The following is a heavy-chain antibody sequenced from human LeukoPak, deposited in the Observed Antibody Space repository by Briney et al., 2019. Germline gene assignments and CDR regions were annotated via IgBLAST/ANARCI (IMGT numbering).Heavy chain of an antibody. Sequence: GGSLRLSCAASGFTFSSYSMSWVRQAPGKGLEWVSGISGSGGSTYCADSVKGRFTISRDNSRNTLYLQMNSLRAEDTAVYYCAKGRCSSTSCYIPFDYWGQGTLVTVSS. CDR1: GFTFSSYS. CDR3: AKGRCSSTSCYIPFDY. D-gene: IGHD2-2*02. CDR2: ISGSGGST. V-gene: IGHV3-23*01. J-gene: IGHJ4*02.